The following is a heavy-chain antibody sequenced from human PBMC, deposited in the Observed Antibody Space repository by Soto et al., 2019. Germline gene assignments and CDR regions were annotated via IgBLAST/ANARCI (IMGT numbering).Heavy chain of an antibody. CDR1: GGSISSYY. J-gene: IGHJ6*04. V-gene: IGHV4-59*01. Sequence: SETLSLTCTVSGGSISSYYWSWIRQPPGKGLEWIGYIYYSGSTNYNPSLKSRVTISVDTSKNQFSLKLSSVTAADTAVYYCPRFWGGPAPGSSYSYGLAGWAKGTTPPFPS. CDR3: PRFWGGPAPGSSYSYGLAG. D-gene: IGHD3-16*01. CDR2: IYYSGST.